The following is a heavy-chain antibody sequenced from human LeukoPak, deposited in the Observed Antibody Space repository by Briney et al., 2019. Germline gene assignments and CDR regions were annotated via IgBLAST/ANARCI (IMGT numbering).Heavy chain of an antibody. CDR2: IRYDGSEK. V-gene: IGHV3-33*01. Sequence: GGSLRLSCAASGFFFGNFDMDWVRQAPGKGLQWVASIRYDGSEKSYADSVKGRLILSRDNSKNTVFLQMNSLRVEDTAPYYCARRSGYSLDVWGEGTTVTVSS. J-gene: IGHJ6*04. CDR1: GFFFGNFD. D-gene: IGHD5-12*01. CDR3: ARRSGYSLDV.